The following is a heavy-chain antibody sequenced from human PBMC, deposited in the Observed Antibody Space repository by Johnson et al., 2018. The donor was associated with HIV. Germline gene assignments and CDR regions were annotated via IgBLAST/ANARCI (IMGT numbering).Heavy chain of an antibody. D-gene: IGHD1-7*01. CDR1: GFTFDDYA. CDR2: LSWNSISI. CDR3: AKDRELLELSHAFDS. J-gene: IGHJ3*02. Sequence: VQLVESGGGVVRPGGSLRLSCAASGFTFDDYAMHWVRQAPGKGLEWVSGLSWNSISIRYADSVKGRFTISRDNAKNSLYLQMNSLRVEDTALYYCAKDRELLELSHAFDSWGQGTMVTVYS. V-gene: IGHV3-9*01.